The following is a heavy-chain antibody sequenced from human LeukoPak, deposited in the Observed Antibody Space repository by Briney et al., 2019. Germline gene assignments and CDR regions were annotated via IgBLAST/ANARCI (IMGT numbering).Heavy chain of an antibody. J-gene: IGHJ4*02. Sequence: GSLRLSCAASGFTFSSYWMLWVRQTPGQGLVWVSRISPDGSSTSYADSVKGRFTISRDNSKNTLYLQMNSLRAEDTAVYYCARAYSTSPFLFDYWGQGTLVTVSS. CDR3: ARAYSTSPFLFDY. CDR2: ISPDGSST. CDR1: GFTFSSYW. D-gene: IGHD4-11*01. V-gene: IGHV3-74*01.